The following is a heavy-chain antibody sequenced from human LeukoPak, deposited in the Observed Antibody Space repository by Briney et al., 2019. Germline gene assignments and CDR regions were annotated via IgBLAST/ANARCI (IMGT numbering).Heavy chain of an antibody. V-gene: IGHV7-4-1*02. D-gene: IGHD6-19*01. CDR2: INTNTGNP. J-gene: IGHJ4*02. CDR1: GYTFTNYP. CDR3: ARGGYSRGQGSPFDY. Sequence: ASVKVSCKASGYTFTNYPMIWVRQAPGQGLEWMGWINTNTGNPTYAQGFTGRFVFSLDTSVGTTYLQINSLKTEDTTVYYCARGGYSRGQGSPFDYWGQGTLVTVSS.